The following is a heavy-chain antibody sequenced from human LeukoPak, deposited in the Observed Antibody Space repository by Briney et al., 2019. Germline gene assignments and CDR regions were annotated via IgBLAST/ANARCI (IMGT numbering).Heavy chain of an antibody. D-gene: IGHD3-22*01. CDR3: VRDAQYYYDGSGYGTDAFDI. CDR1: GGSISSHY. J-gene: IGHJ3*02. V-gene: IGHV4-59*11. Sequence: PSETLSLTCTVSGGSISSHYWSWIRQPPGKGLEWIGYIFSSGSTTYNPSLKSRVTISVDTSKNHFSLKLSSVTAADTAVYYCVRDAQYYYDGSGYGTDAFDIWGQGTMVTVSS. CDR2: IFSSGST.